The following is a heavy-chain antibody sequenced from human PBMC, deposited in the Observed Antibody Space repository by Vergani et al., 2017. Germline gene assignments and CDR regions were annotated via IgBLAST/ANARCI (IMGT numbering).Heavy chain of an antibody. V-gene: IGHV4-39*01. J-gene: IGHJ4*02. CDR2: IYYSGST. D-gene: IGHD3-9*01. Sequence: QLQLQESGPGLVKPSETLSLTCTVSGCSISGSSYYWGWIRQPPGKGLEWIGSIYYSGSTYYTPSLKSRVTISEDTSKNQFSLKLSSVTAADTAVYYCARQNYDILIVYYWGSDWGQGTLVTVSS. CDR1: GCSISGSSYY. CDR3: ARQNYDILIVYYWGSD.